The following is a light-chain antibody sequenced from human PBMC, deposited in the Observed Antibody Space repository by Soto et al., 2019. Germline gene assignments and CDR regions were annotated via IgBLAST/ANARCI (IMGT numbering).Light chain of an antibody. Sequence: IRMTQSPSSLSSSTGDRVAITCRASQDISSFLAWYQQKPWKAPKLPIYDASTLQSGVPSRFGGSGSGTDFTLTISSLQSEDFATYYCQQFYRYPLTFGGGTKVDIK. J-gene: IGKJ4*01. CDR3: QQFYRYPLT. CDR1: QDISSF. V-gene: IGKV1-8*01. CDR2: DAS.